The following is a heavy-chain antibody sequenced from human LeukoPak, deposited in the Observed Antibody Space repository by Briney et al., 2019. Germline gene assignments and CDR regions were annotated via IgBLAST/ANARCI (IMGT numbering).Heavy chain of an antibody. CDR3: ASITMARGVMSYYYGMDV. J-gene: IGHJ6*02. CDR2: INSDGSST. Sequence: GGSLRLFCAASGFTFSSYWMHWVRQAPGKGLVWVARINSDGSSTTYADSVKGRFTISRDNAKHTLYLQVNSLRAEDTAVYYCASITMARGVMSYYYGMDVWGQGTTVTVSS. CDR1: GFTFSSYW. D-gene: IGHD3-10*01. V-gene: IGHV3-74*01.